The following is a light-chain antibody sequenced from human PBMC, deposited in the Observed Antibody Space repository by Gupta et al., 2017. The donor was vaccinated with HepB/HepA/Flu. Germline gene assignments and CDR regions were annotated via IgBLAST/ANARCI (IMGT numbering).Light chain of an antibody. V-gene: IGKV1-12*01. CDR1: QDITTW. CDR3: QQSTRFPFT. CDR2: AAS. Sequence: DIQMTQSPSSVSASVGDRVTITCRASQDITTWLAWYQQKPGKAPKLLLFAASTLQIGVPSGFSGRGSGTDFTLTISSLQPEDFATYYCQQSTRFPFTFGQGTKLETK. J-gene: IGKJ2*01.